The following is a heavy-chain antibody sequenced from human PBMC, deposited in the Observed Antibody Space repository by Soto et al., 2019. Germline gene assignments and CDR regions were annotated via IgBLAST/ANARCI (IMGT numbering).Heavy chain of an antibody. CDR1: GGSFSGYY. CDR3: ARGITMIVEEQPKYGMDV. Sequence: SETLSLTCAVYGGSFSGYYWSWFRQPPGKGLEWIGEINHSGSTNYNPSLKSRVTISVDTSKNQFSLKLSSVTAADTAVYYCARGITMIVEEQPKYGMDVWGQGTTVTVSS. V-gene: IGHV4-34*01. J-gene: IGHJ6*02. CDR2: INHSGST. D-gene: IGHD3-22*01.